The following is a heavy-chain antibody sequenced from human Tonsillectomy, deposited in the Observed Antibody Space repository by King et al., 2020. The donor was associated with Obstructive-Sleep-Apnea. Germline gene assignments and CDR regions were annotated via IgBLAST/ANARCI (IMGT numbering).Heavy chain of an antibody. D-gene: IGHD6-13*01. V-gene: IGHV3-23*04. CDR2: ISGSGGRT. CDR1: GFSFSTYA. CDR3: ANGFLVYTNTWYGSSGYYFEY. J-gene: IGHJ4*02. Sequence: VQLVESGGGLVQPGGSLRLSCAASGFSFSTYAMSWVRQAPGKGLEWVSTISGSGGRTYYADSVKGRFTISRDNSKNTLYLQMNSLRAGDTAVYFCANGFLVYTNTWYGSSGYYFEYWGQGTLVTVSS.